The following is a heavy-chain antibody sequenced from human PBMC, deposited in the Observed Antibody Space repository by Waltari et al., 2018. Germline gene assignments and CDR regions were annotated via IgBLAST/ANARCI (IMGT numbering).Heavy chain of an antibody. D-gene: IGHD4-17*01. CDR2: ISGSGGST. CDR3: AKVKDGDYENGVFDY. J-gene: IGHJ4*02. Sequence: EVQLLESGGGLVQPGGSLRLSCAASGFTFSSYAMSWVSQAPGKGLEWVSAISGSGGSTYYADSVKGRFTISRDNSKNTLYLQMNSLRAEDTAVYYCAKVKDGDYENGVFDYWGQGTLVTVSS. CDR1: GFTFSSYA. V-gene: IGHV3-23*01.